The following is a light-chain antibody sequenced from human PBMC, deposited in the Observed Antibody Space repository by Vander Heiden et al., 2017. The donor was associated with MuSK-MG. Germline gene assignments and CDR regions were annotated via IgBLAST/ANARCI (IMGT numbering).Light chain of an antibody. V-gene: IGKV1-39*01. CDR3: QQSYSTHT. Sequence: DIQMTQSPSSLSASVGDRVTITCRASQSISSYLNWYQQKPGKAPKLLIYAASSWQSGVPSRFSGSGSGTDFTLTISRRQPEDFATYYCQQSYSTHTFGQGTRLEIK. CDR2: AAS. J-gene: IGKJ5*01. CDR1: QSISSY.